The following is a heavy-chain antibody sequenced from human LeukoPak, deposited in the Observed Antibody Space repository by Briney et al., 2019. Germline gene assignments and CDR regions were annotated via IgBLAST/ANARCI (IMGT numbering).Heavy chain of an antibody. CDR1: GFTFSGYW. Sequence: GGSLRLSCEASGFTFSGYWMHWVRQAPGRGLVWVSRIKSDGKTNYADSVKGRFTISRDNAKNKVSLQMDSLRAEDTGVYYCARAPSEVGGYYPEYFRHWGQGTLVTVSS. V-gene: IGHV3-74*01. D-gene: IGHD3-22*01. CDR3: ARAPSEVGGYYPEYFRH. CDR2: IKSDGKT. J-gene: IGHJ1*01.